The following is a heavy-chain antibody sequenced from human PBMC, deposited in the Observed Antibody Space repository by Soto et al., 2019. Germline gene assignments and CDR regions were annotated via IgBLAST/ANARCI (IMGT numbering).Heavy chain of an antibody. J-gene: IGHJ6*02. Sequence: GGSLRLSCAASGFSFSSYSMNWVRQAPGKGLEWVSYISSSSYTMIYADSVKGRFTISRDNSKNTLYLQMNSLRAEDTAVYYCARDLGSTSYYYGMDVWGQGTTVTVSS. D-gene: IGHD2-2*01. CDR3: ARDLGSTSYYYGMDV. V-gene: IGHV3-48*01. CDR1: GFSFSSYS. CDR2: ISSSSYTM.